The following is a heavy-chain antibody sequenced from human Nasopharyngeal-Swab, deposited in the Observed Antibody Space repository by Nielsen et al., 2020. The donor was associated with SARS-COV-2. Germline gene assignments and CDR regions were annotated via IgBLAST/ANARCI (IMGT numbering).Heavy chain of an antibody. V-gene: IGHV3-23*01. J-gene: IGHJ4*02. D-gene: IGHD3-22*01. CDR3: ARDGGDYYDSSGYYPPFDY. Sequence: WIRQPPGKGLEWVSAISGSGGSTYYADSVKGRFTISRDNSKNTLYLQMNSLRAEDTAVYYCARDGGDYYDSSGYYPPFDYWGQGTPVTVSS. CDR2: ISGSGGST.